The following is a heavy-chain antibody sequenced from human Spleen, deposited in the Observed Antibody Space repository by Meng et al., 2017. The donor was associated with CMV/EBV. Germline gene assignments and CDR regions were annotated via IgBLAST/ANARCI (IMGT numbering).Heavy chain of an antibody. D-gene: IGHD3-9*01. V-gene: IGHV4-39*07. CDR1: GTSISSSSYH. CDR3: ARDDILTGWRDYYGMDL. J-gene: IGHJ6*02. Sequence: SETLSLTCIVSGTSISSSSYHWGWIRQPPGKGLEWIGSMHYSGSTHYNPSLESRVSISVDTAKNQFSLKLTSVTAADTAVYYCARDDILTGWRDYYGMDLWGQGITVTV. CDR2: MHYSGST.